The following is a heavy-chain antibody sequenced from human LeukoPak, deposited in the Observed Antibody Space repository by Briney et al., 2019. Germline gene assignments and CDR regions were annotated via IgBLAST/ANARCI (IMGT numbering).Heavy chain of an antibody. J-gene: IGHJ4*02. Sequence: GGSLRLSCAASGFTFSDYYMSWIRQAPGKGLEWVSYISSSGSTIYYAGSVKGRFTISRDNAKNSLYLQMNSLRAEDTAVYYCARDVKTRYCSSTSCYVPFDYWGQGTLVTVSS. CDR3: ARDVKTRYCSSTSCYVPFDY. V-gene: IGHV3-11*04. D-gene: IGHD2-2*01. CDR2: ISSSGSTI. CDR1: GFTFSDYY.